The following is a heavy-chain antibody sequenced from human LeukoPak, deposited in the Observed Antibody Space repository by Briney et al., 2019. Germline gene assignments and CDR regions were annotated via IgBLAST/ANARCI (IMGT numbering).Heavy chain of an antibody. J-gene: IGHJ4*02. CDR2: IYYSGST. CDR3: ARAGGIYGDYVLFDY. CDR1: GGSISSSSYY. V-gene: IGHV4-39*07. D-gene: IGHD4-17*01. Sequence: PSETLSLTCTVSGGSISSSSYYWGWIRQPPGKGLEWIGSIYYSGSTYYNPSLKSRVTISVDTSKNQFSLKLSSVTAADTAVYYCARAGGIYGDYVLFDYWGQGTLVTVSS.